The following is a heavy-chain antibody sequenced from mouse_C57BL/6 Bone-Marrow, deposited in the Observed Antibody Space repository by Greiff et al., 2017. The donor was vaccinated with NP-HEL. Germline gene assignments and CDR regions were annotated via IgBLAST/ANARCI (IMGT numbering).Heavy chain of an antibody. J-gene: IGHJ2*01. CDR1: GYTFTSYG. Sequence: VQLQQSGAELARPGASVKLSCKASGYTFTSYGIIWVKQRTGQGLEWIGEIYPRSGNTYYNEKFKGKATLTADKSSSTAYMELRSLTSEDSAVYFCAREDYYGRDFDYWGQGTTLTVSS. V-gene: IGHV1-81*01. D-gene: IGHD1-1*01. CDR3: AREDYYGRDFDY. CDR2: IYPRSGNT.